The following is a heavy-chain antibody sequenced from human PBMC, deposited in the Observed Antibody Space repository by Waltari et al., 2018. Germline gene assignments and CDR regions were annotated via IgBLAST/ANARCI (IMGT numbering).Heavy chain of an antibody. CDR2: IYYSGST. CDR1: GGSISSYY. CDR3: AREYYDILTGNYYFDY. Sequence: QVQLQESGPGLVKPSETLSLTCTVSGGSISSYYWSWIRQPPGKGLEWIGYIYYSGSTNYNPALKSRVTIAVDTSKNQFSLKLSSVTAADTAVYYCAREYYDILTGNYYFDYWGQGTLVTVSS. D-gene: IGHD3-9*01. V-gene: IGHV4-59*01. J-gene: IGHJ4*02.